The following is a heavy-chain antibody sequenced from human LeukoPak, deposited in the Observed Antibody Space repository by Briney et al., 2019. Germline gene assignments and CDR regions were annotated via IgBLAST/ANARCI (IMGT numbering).Heavy chain of an antibody. CDR2: IIPILGIA. J-gene: IGHJ6*02. Sequence: ASVKVSCKASGGTFSSYAISWLRQAPGQGLEWMGRIIPILGIANYAQKLQGRVTITAAKSTSTAYMELSSLRSEDTAVYYCATYLGYCSSTSCPPPYYYYYGMDVWGQGTTVTVSS. CDR1: GGTFSSYA. D-gene: IGHD2-2*01. V-gene: IGHV1-69*04. CDR3: ATYLGYCSSTSCPPPYYYYYGMDV.